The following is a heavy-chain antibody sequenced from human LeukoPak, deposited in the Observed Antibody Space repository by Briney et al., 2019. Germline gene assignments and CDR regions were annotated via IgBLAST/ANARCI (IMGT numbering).Heavy chain of an antibody. Sequence: GGSLRLSCAASGFTFDDYAMHWVRQAPGKGLEWVSGISWNSGSIGYADSVKGRFTISRDNAKNSLYLQMNSLRAEDTALYYCAKGGRVVVAATLSYYYYYMDVWGKGTTVTVSS. V-gene: IGHV3-9*01. CDR3: AKGGRVVVAATLSYYYYYMDV. CDR2: ISWNSGSI. J-gene: IGHJ6*03. CDR1: GFTFDDYA. D-gene: IGHD2-15*01.